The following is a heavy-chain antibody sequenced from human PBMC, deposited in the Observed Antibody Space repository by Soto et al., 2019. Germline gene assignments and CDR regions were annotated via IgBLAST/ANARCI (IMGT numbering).Heavy chain of an antibody. J-gene: IGHJ4*02. Sequence: QVQLVESGGGVVQPGRSLRLSCAASGFTFSSYAMHWVRQAPGKGLEWVAVISYDGSNKYYADSVKGRFTISRDNSKNPLYLQMNSLRAEDTAVYYCARGLRAAAGRGIDYWGQGTLVTVSS. CDR3: ARGLRAAAGRGIDY. CDR2: ISYDGSNK. D-gene: IGHD6-13*01. V-gene: IGHV3-30-3*01. CDR1: GFTFSSYA.